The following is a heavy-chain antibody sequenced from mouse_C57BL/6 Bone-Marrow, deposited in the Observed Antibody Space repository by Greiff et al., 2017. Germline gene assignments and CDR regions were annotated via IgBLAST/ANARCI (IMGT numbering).Heavy chain of an antibody. J-gene: IGHJ2*01. CDR1: GYTFTGYW. D-gene: IGHD2-4*01. Sequence: VQLQESGAELMKPGASVKLSCKATGYTFTGYWIEWVKQRPGHGLEWIGGILPGSGSTNYNEKFKGKATFTADTTSNTAYMQLSSQTTENSAIYYCARSGIYSDYDPDYGGRGPTPTVSS. CDR3: ARSGIYSDYDPDY. CDR2: ILPGSGST. V-gene: IGHV1-9*01.